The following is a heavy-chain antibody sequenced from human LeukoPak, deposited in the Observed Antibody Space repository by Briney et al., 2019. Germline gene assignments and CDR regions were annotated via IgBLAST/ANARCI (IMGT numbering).Heavy chain of an antibody. V-gene: IGHV1-46*01. J-gene: IGHJ6*03. CDR1: GYTFTGYY. CDR2: INPSGGST. D-gene: IGHD2-21*02. Sequence: GASVKVSCKASGYTFTGYYMHWVRQAPGQGLEWMGIINPSGGSTSYAQKLQGRVTMSRDTSTSTVYMELSSLRSEDTAVYYCARDLAYCGGDCYRYYYYYYYMDVWGKGTTVTVSS. CDR3: ARDLAYCGGDCYRYYYYYYYMDV.